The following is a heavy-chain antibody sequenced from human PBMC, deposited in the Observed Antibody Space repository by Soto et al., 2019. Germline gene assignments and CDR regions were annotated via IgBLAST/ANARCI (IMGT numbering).Heavy chain of an antibody. Sequence: SETLSLTCAVYGWSFSGYYWSWIRQPPGKGLEWIGEINHSGSTNYNPSLKSRVTVSVDTSKNQFSLKLSSVTAADMAVYYCARGRLWYGDYPFDYWGQGTLVTVSS. D-gene: IGHD4-17*01. CDR3: ARGRLWYGDYPFDY. V-gene: IGHV4-34*01. CDR1: GWSFSGYY. CDR2: INHSGST. J-gene: IGHJ4*02.